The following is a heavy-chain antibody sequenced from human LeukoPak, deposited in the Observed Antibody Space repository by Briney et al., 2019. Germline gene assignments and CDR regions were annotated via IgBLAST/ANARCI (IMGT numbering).Heavy chain of an antibody. CDR1: GFTFTTYA. V-gene: IGHV3-48*01. D-gene: IGHD2-2*01. J-gene: IGHJ3*02. CDR3: ARAFDQLKHRGVFDI. Sequence: GGSLRLSCAASGFTFTTYAMTWVRQAPGKGLEWISFISVSSSTIYYADSVKGRFTISRDNAKNSVHVQMNSLRAEDTAVYYCARAFDQLKHRGVFDIWGQGTMVTVSS. CDR2: ISVSSSTI.